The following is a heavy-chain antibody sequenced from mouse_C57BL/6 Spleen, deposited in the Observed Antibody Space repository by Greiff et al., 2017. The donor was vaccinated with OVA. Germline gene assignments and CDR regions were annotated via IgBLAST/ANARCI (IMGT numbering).Heavy chain of an antibody. CDR3: ARGITTVVATGRDWYFDV. V-gene: IGHV1-52*01. D-gene: IGHD1-1*01. Sequence: VQLQQPGAELVRPGSSVKLSCKASGYTFTSYWMHWVKQRPIQGLEWIGNIDPSDSETHYNQKFKDKATLTVDKSSSTAYMQLSSLTSEDSAVYYCARGITTVVATGRDWYFDVWGTGTTVTVSS. CDR2: IDPSDSET. J-gene: IGHJ1*03. CDR1: GYTFTSYW.